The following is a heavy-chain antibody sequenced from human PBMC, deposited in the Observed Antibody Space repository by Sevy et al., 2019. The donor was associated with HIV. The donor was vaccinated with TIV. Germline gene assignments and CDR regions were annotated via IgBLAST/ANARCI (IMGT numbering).Heavy chain of an antibody. D-gene: IGHD6-6*01. V-gene: IGHV3-30-3*01. CDR1: GFTLNNYP. CDR2: ISHDGSKK. CDR3: ARELYSSSFGYFDY. J-gene: IGHJ4*02. Sequence: GGSLRLSCVASGFTLNNYPTHWVRQAPGKGLEWVALISHDGSKKYYEDSVKGRFTISRETSKNTLYLQMNSLRADDTATYYCARELYSSSFGYFDYWGQGTLVTVSS.